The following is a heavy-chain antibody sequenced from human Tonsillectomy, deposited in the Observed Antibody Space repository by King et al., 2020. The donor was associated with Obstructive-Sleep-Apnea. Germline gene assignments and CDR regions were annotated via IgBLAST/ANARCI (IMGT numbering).Heavy chain of an antibody. CDR2: INSGRGTI. J-gene: IGHJ4*01. Sequence: EVQLVESGGGSVQPGGSLRLSCVGSGFTFSDYSMNWVRQAPGKGLEWISYINSGRGTILYADSVKGRFTISKDDAQNSLYLQMNSLRLDDTAVYYCTRVSDWSLDYWCHGTRDTLSS. CDR1: GFTFSDYS. V-gene: IGHV3-48*04. D-gene: IGHD3-9*01. CDR3: TRVSDWSLDY.